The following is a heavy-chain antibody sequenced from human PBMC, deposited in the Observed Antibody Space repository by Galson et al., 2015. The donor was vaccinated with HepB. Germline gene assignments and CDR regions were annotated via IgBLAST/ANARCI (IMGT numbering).Heavy chain of an antibody. Sequence: CAISGDSVSSHSAAWNWIRQSPSRGLEWLGRTYYRSKWYNDYAVSVKSRITINPDTSKNQFSLQLNSVTPEDTAVYYCARSTFPVGANDYWGQGTLVTVSS. CDR2: TYYRSKWYN. D-gene: IGHD1-26*01. CDR1: GDSVSSHSAA. CDR3: ARSTFPVGANDY. V-gene: IGHV6-1*01. J-gene: IGHJ4*02.